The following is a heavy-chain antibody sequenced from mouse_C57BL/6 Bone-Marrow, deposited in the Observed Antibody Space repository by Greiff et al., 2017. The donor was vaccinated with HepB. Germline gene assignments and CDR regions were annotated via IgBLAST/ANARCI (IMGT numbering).Heavy chain of an antibody. V-gene: IGHV1-50*01. CDR1: GYTFTSYW. Sequence: QVQLQQPGAELVKPGASVKLSCKASGYTFTSYWMQWVKQRPGQGLEWIGEIDPSDSYTNYNQKFKGKATLTVDTSSSTAYMQLSSLTSEDSAVYDCARWLLDYWGQGTTLTVSS. CDR2: IDPSDSYT. CDR3: ARWLLDY. J-gene: IGHJ2*01. D-gene: IGHD2-3*01.